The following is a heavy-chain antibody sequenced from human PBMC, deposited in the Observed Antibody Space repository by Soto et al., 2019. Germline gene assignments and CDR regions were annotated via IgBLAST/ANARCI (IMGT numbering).Heavy chain of an antibody. D-gene: IGHD6-6*01. CDR1: GGPISSGDYY. Sequence: SETLSLTCTVSGGPISSGDYYWSWIRQPPGKGLEWIGYIYYSGSTYYNPSLKSRVTISVDTSKNQFSLKLSSVTAADTAVYYCARDFGIAARPPVRWYYGMDVWGQGTTVTVSS. CDR2: IYYSGST. CDR3: ARDFGIAARPPVRWYYGMDV. V-gene: IGHV4-30-4*01. J-gene: IGHJ6*02.